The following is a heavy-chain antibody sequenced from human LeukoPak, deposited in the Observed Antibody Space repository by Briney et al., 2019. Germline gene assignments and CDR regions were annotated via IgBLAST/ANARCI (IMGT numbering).Heavy chain of an antibody. D-gene: IGHD3-10*02. CDR3: ARRRTMFGYFAGEFDY. V-gene: IGHV4-39*01. Sequence: SETLSLTRTVSGGSISSSSYYWGWTRQPPRKGLEWIGCIYYSGSSNNNPTLKSRVTISVDTSKNQYSLKLSSVTAADTAVYYCARRRTMFGYFAGEFDYWGQGTLVTVSS. CDR1: GGSISSSSYY. J-gene: IGHJ4*02. CDR2: IYYSGSS.